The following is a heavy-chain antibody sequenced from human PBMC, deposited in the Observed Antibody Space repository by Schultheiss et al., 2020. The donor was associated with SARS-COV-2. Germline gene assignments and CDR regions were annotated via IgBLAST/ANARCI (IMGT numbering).Heavy chain of an antibody. J-gene: IGHJ3*02. CDR3: ARGAEAARQGVNDAFDI. CDR1: GFTFSSYA. V-gene: IGHV3-66*01. D-gene: IGHD6-6*01. Sequence: GESLKISCAASGFTFSSYAMSWVRQAPGKGLEWVSVIYSGGSTYYADSVRGRFTISRDNSKNTLYLQMNSLRAEDTAVYYCARGAEAARQGVNDAFDIWGQGTMVTVSS. CDR2: IYSGGST.